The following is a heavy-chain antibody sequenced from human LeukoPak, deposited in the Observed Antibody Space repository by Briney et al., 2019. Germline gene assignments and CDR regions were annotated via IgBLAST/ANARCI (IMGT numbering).Heavy chain of an antibody. D-gene: IGHD6-6*01. Sequence: KSGGSLRLSCAASEFTFSSYAMSWVRQAPGKGLEWVSAISGSGGSTYYADSVKGRFTISRDNSKNTLYLQMNSLRAEDTAVYYCAKVRYSSSYFDYWGQGTLVTVSS. CDR2: ISGSGGST. CDR1: EFTFSSYA. V-gene: IGHV3-23*01. CDR3: AKVRYSSSYFDY. J-gene: IGHJ4*02.